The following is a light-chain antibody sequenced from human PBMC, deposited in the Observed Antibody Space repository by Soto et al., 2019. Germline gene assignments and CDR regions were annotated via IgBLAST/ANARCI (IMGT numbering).Light chain of an antibody. Sequence: QSALAQPASVSGSPGQSITISCTGTSSDVGSYNLVSWYQQHPGKAPKLMIYEVNKRPSGVSIRFSGSKSGNTASLTISGLQAEDEADYYCCSYAGSSTYVFGTGTKLTVL. CDR3: CSYAGSSTYV. V-gene: IGLV2-23*02. CDR2: EVN. CDR1: SSDVGSYNL. J-gene: IGLJ1*01.